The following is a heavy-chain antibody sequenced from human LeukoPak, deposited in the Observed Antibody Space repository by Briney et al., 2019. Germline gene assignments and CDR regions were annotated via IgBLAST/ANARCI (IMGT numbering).Heavy chain of an antibody. V-gene: IGHV3-23*01. D-gene: IGHD1/OR15-1a*01. Sequence: GGSLRLSCAASGFPFSTFAMNWVRQAPGKGLEWVSAISGSGITTHYIDSVKGRFTISRDNSKITLYLQMNSLRAEDTAVYYCAKDEQPGGGRGRGTLVTVSS. CDR1: GFPFSTFA. J-gene: IGHJ2*01. CDR3: AKDEQPGGG. CDR2: ISGSGITT.